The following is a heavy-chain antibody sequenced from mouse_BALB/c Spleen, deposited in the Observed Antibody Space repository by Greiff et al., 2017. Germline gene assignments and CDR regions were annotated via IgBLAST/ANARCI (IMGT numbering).Heavy chain of an antibody. CDR1: GFTFSSYT. D-gene: IGHD1-2*01. CDR3: ARKGFITTAHWYFDV. J-gene: IGHJ1*01. CDR2: ISNGGGST. Sequence: EVHLVESGGGLVQPGGSLKLSCAASGFTFSSYTMSWVRQTPEKRLEWVAYISNGGGSTYYPDTVKGRFTISRDNAKNTLYLQMSSLKSEDTAMYYCARKGFITTAHWYFDVWGAGTTVTVSS. V-gene: IGHV5-12-2*01.